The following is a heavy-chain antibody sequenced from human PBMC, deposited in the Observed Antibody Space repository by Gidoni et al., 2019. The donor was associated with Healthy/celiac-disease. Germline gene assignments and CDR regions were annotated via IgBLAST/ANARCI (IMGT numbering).Heavy chain of an antibody. CDR1: GCSISSGSYY. V-gene: IGHV4-61*02. J-gene: IGHJ3*02. CDR2: IYTSGST. CDR3: ARDKGGGRAFGAFDI. D-gene: IGHD3-3*01. Sequence: QVQLQESGPGLVKPSQTLSLTCTVSGCSISSGSYYWSWIRQPAGKGLEWLGRIYTSGSTNYNPSLKSRVTISVDTSKNQFSLKLSSVTAADTAVYYCARDKGGGRAFGAFDIWGQGTMVTVSS.